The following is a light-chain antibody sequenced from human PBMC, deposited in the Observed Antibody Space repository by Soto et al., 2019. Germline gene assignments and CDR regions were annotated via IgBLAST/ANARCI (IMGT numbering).Light chain of an antibody. CDR3: QTWGTGFSVV. J-gene: IGLJ2*01. V-gene: IGLV4-69*01. CDR1: RGHSSYA. Sequence: QSVLTQSPSASASLGASVKLTCTLSRGHSSYAIAWHQQQPEKGPRYLMKLNSDGSHNKGDGIPDRFSGSSSGAERYLTISSLQSEDEADYYCQTWGTGFSVVFGGGTKVTVL. CDR2: LNSDGSH.